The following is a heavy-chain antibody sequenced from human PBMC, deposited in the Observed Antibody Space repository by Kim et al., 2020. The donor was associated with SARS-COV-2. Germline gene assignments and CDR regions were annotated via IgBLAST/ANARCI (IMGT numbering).Heavy chain of an antibody. J-gene: IGHJ6*01. D-gene: IGHD5-18*01. Sequence: GGSLRLSCAASGFTFSSYAMHWVRQAPGKGLEWVAVISYDGSNKYYADSVKGRFTISRDNSKNTLYLQMNSLRAEDTAVYYCASVDTAMEAYYYYGMDV. CDR2: ISYDGSNK. V-gene: IGHV3-30*04. CDR3: ASVDTAMEAYYYYGMDV. CDR1: GFTFSSYA.